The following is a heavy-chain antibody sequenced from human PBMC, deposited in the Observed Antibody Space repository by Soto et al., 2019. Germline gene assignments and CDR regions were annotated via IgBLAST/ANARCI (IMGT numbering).Heavy chain of an antibody. J-gene: IGHJ5*02. CDR2: IYYSGST. CDR3: ARLTYPNWFDP. Sequence: SETLSLICTVSGGSISSSSYYWGWIRQPPGKGLEWIGSIYYSGSTYYNPSLKSRVTISVDTSKNQFSLKLSSVTAADTAVYYCARLTYPNWFDPWGQGTLVTVSS. CDR1: GGSISSSSYY. V-gene: IGHV4-39*01. D-gene: IGHD2-2*01.